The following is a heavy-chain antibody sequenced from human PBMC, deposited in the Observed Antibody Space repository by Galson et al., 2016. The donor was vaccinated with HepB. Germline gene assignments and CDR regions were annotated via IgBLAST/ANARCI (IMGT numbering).Heavy chain of an antibody. V-gene: IGHV3-49*03. CDR2: IRRNAYGGTP. CDR1: GFTFGDHS. CDR3: TRTGSSSWN. J-gene: IGHJ4*02. D-gene: IGHD6-6*01. Sequence: SLRLSCAASGFTFGDHSVSWFRQAPGKGLEWVGFIRRNAYGGTPEYAASVKGRFTISRDDSKSIAYLQMNSLKIEDTAVYYCTRTGSSSWNWGQGTLVTVSS.